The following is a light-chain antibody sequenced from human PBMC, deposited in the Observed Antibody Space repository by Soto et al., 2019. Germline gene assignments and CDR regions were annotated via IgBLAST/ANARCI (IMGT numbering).Light chain of an antibody. J-gene: IGLJ1*01. V-gene: IGLV2-14*03. Sequence: QSALTQPASVSGSPGQSIAISCTGTSSDVGGYNYVSWYQQHPGKAPKLMIYDVSNRPSGVSNRFSGSKSGNTAPLTISGLQAEDAADYYCCSYTTSSTYVFGPGTKLTVL. CDR1: SSDVGGYNY. CDR3: CSYTTSSTYV. CDR2: DVS.